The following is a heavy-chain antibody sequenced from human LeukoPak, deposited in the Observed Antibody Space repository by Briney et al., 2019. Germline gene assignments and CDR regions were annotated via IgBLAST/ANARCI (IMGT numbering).Heavy chain of an antibody. V-gene: IGHV3-9*01. D-gene: IGHD5-12*01. CDR1: GFTFDDYA. CDR2: ISWNSGSI. Sequence: GGSLRLSCAASGFTFDDYAMHWVRQAPGKGLEWVSGISWNSGSIGYADSVKGRFTISSDNAKNSLYLQMNSLRAEDTALYYCAKDISRGSDAFYYFDYWGQGTLVTVSS. J-gene: IGHJ4*02. CDR3: AKDISRGSDAFYYFDY.